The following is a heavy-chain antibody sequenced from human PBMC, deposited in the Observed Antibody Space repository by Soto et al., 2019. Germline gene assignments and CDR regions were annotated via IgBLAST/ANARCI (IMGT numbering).Heavy chain of an antibody. Sequence: GGSLRLSCAASGFTFNGYEVSWVRQAPGKGLEWVSYISSSGNTKFYADSVKGRFTISRDNAKNSLYLQMNSLGAEDTAVYYCARSFCSTTTCYTGVYWFDPWGQGTRVTVSS. V-gene: IGHV3-48*03. CDR2: ISSSGNTK. CDR1: GFTFNGYE. D-gene: IGHD2-2*02. J-gene: IGHJ5*02. CDR3: ARSFCSTTTCYTGVYWFDP.